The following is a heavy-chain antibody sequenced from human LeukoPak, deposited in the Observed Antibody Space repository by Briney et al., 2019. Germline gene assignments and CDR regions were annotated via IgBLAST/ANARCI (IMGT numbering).Heavy chain of an antibody. J-gene: IGHJ3*02. Sequence: GASVKVSCKASGGTFISYAISWVRQAPGQGLEWMGGIIPIFGTANYAQKFQGRVTITADESTSTAYMELSSLRSEDTAVYYCARVEYYDSSGYFRWDAFDIWGQGTMVTVSS. CDR3: ARVEYYDSSGYFRWDAFDI. D-gene: IGHD3-22*01. CDR2: IIPIFGTA. CDR1: GGTFISYA. V-gene: IGHV1-69*13.